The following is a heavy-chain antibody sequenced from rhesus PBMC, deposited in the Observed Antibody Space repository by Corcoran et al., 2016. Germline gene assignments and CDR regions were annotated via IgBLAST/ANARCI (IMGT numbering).Heavy chain of an antibody. Sequence: QVQLQESGQGLVKPAEPLSLTCTVSGGSFSSYWWGWIRQPPGKGLEWIGSIYGSSGRTEYNPPLKSRATSSRDTSKNQCALKLSAVTAADTAVYYCTRVGVYDSGYSLGYGLESWGQGVVVTVSS. CDR2: IYGSSGRT. CDR1: GGSFSSYW. V-gene: IGHV4-160*01. D-gene: IGHD3-28*01. J-gene: IGHJ6*01. CDR3: TRVGVYDSGYSLGYGLES.